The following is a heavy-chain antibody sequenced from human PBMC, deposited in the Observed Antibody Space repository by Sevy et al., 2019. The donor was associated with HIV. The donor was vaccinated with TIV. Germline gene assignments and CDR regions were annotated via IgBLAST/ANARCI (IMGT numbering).Heavy chain of an antibody. D-gene: IGHD2-2*01. J-gene: IGHJ5*02. CDR1: GYSISSGYY. Sequence: SETLSLTCAVSGYSISSGYYWGWIRQPPGKGLEWIGSIYHSGSTYYNPSLKSRVTISVDTSNNQFSLKLSSVTAADPAVYYWARHGGDVVVVPAAILLGGRGVSMFDPWGQGTLVTVSS. CDR2: IYHSGST. V-gene: IGHV4-38-2*01. CDR3: ARHGGDVVVVPAAILLGGRGVSMFDP.